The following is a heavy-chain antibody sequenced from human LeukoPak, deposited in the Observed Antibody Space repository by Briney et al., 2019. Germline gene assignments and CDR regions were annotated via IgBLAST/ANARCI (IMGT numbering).Heavy chain of an antibody. V-gene: IGHV4-34*01. CDR3: ASRGVAAGWFDY. J-gene: IGHJ4*02. D-gene: IGHD6-19*01. CDR2: INHRGST. CDR1: GGSFSGYY. Sequence: SETLSLTCAVYGGSFSGYYWSWIRQPPGKGLEWIGEINHRGSTNYNPSLKSRVTISVDTSKNQFSLKLSSVTAADTAVYYCASRGVAAGWFDYWGQGTLVTVSS.